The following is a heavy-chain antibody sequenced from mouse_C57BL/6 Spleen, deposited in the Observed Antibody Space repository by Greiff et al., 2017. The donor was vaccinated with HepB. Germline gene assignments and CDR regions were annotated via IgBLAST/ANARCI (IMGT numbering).Heavy chain of an antibody. J-gene: IGHJ3*02. D-gene: IGHD2-1*01. Sequence: VQPKGSLQLSCAASGFSFNTYAMNWVRQAPGKGLEWVARIRSKSNNYATYYAESVKDRFTISRDDSESMLYLQMKNLKTEDTAMYYCVSYYYGWGQGTLVTVSA. CDR2: IRSKSNNYAT. V-gene: IGHV10-1*01. CDR1: GFSFNTYA. CDR3: VSYYYG.